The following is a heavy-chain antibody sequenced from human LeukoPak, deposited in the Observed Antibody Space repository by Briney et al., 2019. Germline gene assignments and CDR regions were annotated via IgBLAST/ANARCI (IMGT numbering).Heavy chain of an antibody. D-gene: IGHD1-26*01. CDR3: ARAPYSGGGFDH. CDR1: GYTFTGYY. V-gene: IGHV1-2*06. Sequence: ASVKVSCKASGYTFTGYYMHWVRQAPGQGLEWMGRINPNSGGTNYAQKFQGRVTMTRDTSISTAYMELSRLRSDDTAVYYCARAPYSGGGFDHWGQGTLVTVSS. CDR2: INPNSGGT. J-gene: IGHJ5*02.